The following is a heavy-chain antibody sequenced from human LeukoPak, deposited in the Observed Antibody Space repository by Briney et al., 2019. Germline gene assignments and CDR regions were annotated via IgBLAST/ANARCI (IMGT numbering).Heavy chain of an antibody. Sequence: GGSLRLSCVASGFDFSLSSMNYFRQAPGKGLEWVSYIRASSSLISYADSVRGRFTISRDDAKKSVYLQMDSLRAEDTAVYYCTRAGPLLLWSDFWGQGTLVTVSS. CDR2: IRASSSLI. D-gene: IGHD3-10*01. CDR1: GFDFSLSS. CDR3: TRAGPLLLWSDF. J-gene: IGHJ4*02. V-gene: IGHV3-48*04.